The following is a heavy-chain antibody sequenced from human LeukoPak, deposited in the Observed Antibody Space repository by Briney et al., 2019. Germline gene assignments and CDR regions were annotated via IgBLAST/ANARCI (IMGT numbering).Heavy chain of an antibody. CDR1: GGSISSYY. J-gene: IGHJ4*02. Sequence: PSETLSLTCTVSGGSISSYYWSWIRQPPGKGPEWIGYIYYSGSTNYNPSLKSRVTISVDTSKNQFSLKLSSVTAADTAVYYCARFTYYDILTGYRNRNYFDYWGQGTLVTVSS. CDR3: ARFTYYDILTGYRNRNYFDY. CDR2: IYYSGST. D-gene: IGHD3-9*01. V-gene: IGHV4-59*01.